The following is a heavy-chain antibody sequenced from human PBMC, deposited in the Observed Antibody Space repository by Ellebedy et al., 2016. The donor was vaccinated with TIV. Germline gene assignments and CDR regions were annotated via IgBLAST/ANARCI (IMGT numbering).Heavy chain of an antibody. V-gene: IGHV3-30-3*01. CDR2: MSSDENNK. CDR3: ARTETGKRYAMDV. Sequence: PGGSLRLSCAGSGFTFSSYAMHWVRQAPGNGLAWVAVMSSDENNKFYADSVKGRFTLSRDNSKNTLYLQMNSLRGEDTAVYYCARTETGKRYAMDVWGQGTTVTVSS. CDR1: GFTFSSYA. D-gene: IGHD7-27*01. J-gene: IGHJ6*02.